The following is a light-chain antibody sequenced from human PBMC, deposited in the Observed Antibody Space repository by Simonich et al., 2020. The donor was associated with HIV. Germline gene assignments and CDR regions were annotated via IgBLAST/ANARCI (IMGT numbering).Light chain of an antibody. J-gene: IGKJ4*01. Sequence: IVMTQSPATLSVSPGERATLYCRASQSVSSNLAWYQQKPGQAPRLLLFDASTRATGVPAKFSGSGSGTEFTLTISSIQSEDFAVYYCQQYNNRPLTFGGGTKVEIK. CDR1: QSVSSN. CDR2: DAS. CDR3: QQYNNRPLT. V-gene: IGKV3-15*01.